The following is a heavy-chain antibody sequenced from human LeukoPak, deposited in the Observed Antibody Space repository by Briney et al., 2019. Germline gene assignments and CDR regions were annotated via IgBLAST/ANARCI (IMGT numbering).Heavy chain of an antibody. CDR2: IIPIFGTA. CDR3: ATSSGSGGGDY. CDR1: GYTFTSYY. Sequence: GASVKVSCKASGYTFTSYYMHWVRQAPGQGLEWMGGIIPIFGTANYAQKFQGRVTITADESTSTAYMELSSLRSEDTAVYYCATSSGSGGGDYWGQGTLVTVSS. D-gene: IGHD3-10*01. J-gene: IGHJ4*02. V-gene: IGHV1-69*13.